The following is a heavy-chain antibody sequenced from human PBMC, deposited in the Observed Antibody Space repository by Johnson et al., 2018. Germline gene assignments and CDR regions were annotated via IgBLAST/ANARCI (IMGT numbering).Heavy chain of an antibody. V-gene: IGHV3-33*08. D-gene: IGHD3-22*01. CDR1: GFTFSSYS. Sequence: QEELVEAGGGLVKPGGSLRLSCAASGFTFSSYSMNWVRQAPGKGLEWVAVIWYDGSNKYYADSVKGRFTISSKNSKNTLYLQMHSLRAEYTAVYYCVRLLPYYYVSSGYIDYLGQGTLVTVSS. CDR2: IWYDGSNK. J-gene: IGHJ4*02. CDR3: VRLLPYYYVSSGYIDY.